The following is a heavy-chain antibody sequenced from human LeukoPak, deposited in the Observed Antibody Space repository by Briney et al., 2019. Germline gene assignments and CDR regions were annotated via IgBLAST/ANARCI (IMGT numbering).Heavy chain of an antibody. D-gene: IGHD6-19*01. J-gene: IGHJ4*02. Sequence: ASVKVSCKASGYTFTSYYMHWVRQAPGQGLEWMGRINPNSGGTNYAQKFQGRVTMTRDTSISTAYMELSRLRSDDTAVYYCARPRAYSSGWYYFDYWGQGTLVTVSS. CDR1: GYTFTSYY. CDR2: INPNSGGT. V-gene: IGHV1-2*06. CDR3: ARPRAYSSGWYYFDY.